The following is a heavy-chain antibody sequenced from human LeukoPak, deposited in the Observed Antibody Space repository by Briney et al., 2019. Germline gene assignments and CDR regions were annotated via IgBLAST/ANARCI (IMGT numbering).Heavy chain of an antibody. V-gene: IGHV1-24*01. CDR3: ATSRPKNSGDAFDI. CDR2: FDPEDGET. CDR1: GYTLTELS. Sequence: GASVKVSCKVSGYTLTELSMHWVRQAPGKGLEWMGGFDPEDGETIYAQKFQGRVTMTEDTSTDTAYMELSSLRSEDTAVYYCATSRPKNSGDAFDIWGQGTMVTVSS. D-gene: IGHD1-26*01. J-gene: IGHJ3*02.